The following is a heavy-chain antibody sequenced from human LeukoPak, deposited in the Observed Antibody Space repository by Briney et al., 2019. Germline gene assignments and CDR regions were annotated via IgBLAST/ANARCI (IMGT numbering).Heavy chain of an antibody. J-gene: IGHJ4*02. Sequence: SQTLSLTCTVSGGSISSGSYYWSWIRQPAGKGLEWIGRIYTSGTTNCNPSLKSRVTVSVDTSKNQFSLKLSSVTAADTAVYYCARVGGLNPPNFYDRSGFFDYWGQGTLVTVSS. CDR1: GGSISSGSYY. CDR2: IYTSGTT. CDR3: ARVGGLNPPNFYDRSGFFDY. V-gene: IGHV4-61*02. D-gene: IGHD3-22*01.